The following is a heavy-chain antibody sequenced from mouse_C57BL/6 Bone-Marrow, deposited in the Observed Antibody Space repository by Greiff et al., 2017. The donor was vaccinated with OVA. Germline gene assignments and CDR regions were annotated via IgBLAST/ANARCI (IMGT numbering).Heavy chain of an antibody. CDR1: GFTFSDYV. V-gene: IGHV5-15*01. CDR2: ISNLAYSI. J-gene: IGHJ1*03. D-gene: IGHD1-1*01. CDR3: ARRDYYGSSYDWYFDV. Sequence: EVKLVESGGGLVQPGGSLKLSCAASGFTFSDYVMAWVRQAPRKGPEWVAFISNLAYSIYYADTVTGRFTISRENAKNTLYLEMSSLRSEDTAMYYCARRDYYGSSYDWYFDVWGTGTTVTVSS.